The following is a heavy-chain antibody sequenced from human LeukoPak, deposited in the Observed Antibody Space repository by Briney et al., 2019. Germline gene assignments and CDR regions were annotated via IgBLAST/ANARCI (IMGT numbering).Heavy chain of an antibody. J-gene: IGHJ4*02. CDR2: IYHSGST. D-gene: IGHD6-19*01. V-gene: IGHV4-38-2*02. CDR3: ARGGSGWSPYY. CDR1: GYSISSGYY. Sequence: SETLSLTCTVSGYSISSGYYWGWIRQPPGKGLEWIASIYHSGSTYYNPSLKSRVTISVDTSKNQFSLNLNSVTAADTAVYYCARGGSGWSPYYWGQGTLVTVSS.